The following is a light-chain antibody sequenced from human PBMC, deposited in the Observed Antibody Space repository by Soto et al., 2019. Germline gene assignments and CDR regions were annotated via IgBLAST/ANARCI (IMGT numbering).Light chain of an antibody. V-gene: IGKV3-20*01. Sequence: IVLTQPPGPLSLSPGERATLSCRASQSVSSSYLAWYQQKPGQAPRLLIYGASSRAAGIPDRFSGSGSGTDFTLTISRLEPEDFAVYYCQQYGSSPQTFGQGTKLEIK. J-gene: IGKJ2*01. CDR1: QSVSSSY. CDR3: QQYGSSPQT. CDR2: GAS.